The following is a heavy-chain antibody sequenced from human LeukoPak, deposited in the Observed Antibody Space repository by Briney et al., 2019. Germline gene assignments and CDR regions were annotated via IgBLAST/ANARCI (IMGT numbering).Heavy chain of an antibody. V-gene: IGHV4-59*12. CDR3: ARVAAKTVDY. J-gene: IGHJ4*02. CDR1: GGSTSSYY. Sequence: SETLSLTCTVSGGSTSSYYWSWIRQPPGKGLEWIGYIYYSGSTNYNPSLKSRVTISVDTSKNQFSLKLSSVTAADTAVYYCARVAAKTVDYWGQGTLVTVSS. D-gene: IGHD2-15*01. CDR2: IYYSGST.